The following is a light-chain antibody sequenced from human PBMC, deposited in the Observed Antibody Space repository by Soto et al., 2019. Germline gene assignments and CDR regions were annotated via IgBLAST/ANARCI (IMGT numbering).Light chain of an antibody. CDR1: SNDVGAFDY. J-gene: IGLJ2*01. CDR2: DVF. V-gene: IGLV2-14*03. CDR3: SSYTTNNAHV. Sequence: QSALTQPASVSASPGQSISISCTGTSNDVGAFDYVSWYQQHPGKAPQLIIFDVFNRPSGVSTRFSGSKSGTTASLTISGLQAEDEADYFCSSYTTNNAHVFGGGTKLTVL.